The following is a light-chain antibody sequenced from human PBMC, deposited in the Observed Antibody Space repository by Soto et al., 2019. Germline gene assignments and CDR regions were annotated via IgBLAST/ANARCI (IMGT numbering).Light chain of an antibody. CDR2: EVS. Sequence: QSALTQPPSASGSLGQSVTISCTGTSSDIGGYNYVAWYQQHPGKVPKLMIYEVSKRPSGVPDRFSGSKSGNTASLTVSGLQAEDEADYYCRSYAGTDNVGVFGGGTKLTVL. V-gene: IGLV2-8*01. J-gene: IGLJ3*02. CDR1: SSDIGGYNY. CDR3: RSYAGTDNVGV.